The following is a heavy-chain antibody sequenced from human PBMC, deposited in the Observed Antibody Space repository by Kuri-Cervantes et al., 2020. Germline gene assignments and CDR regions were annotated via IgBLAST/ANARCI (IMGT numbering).Heavy chain of an antibody. Sequence: GESLKISCKASGYTFTSYYMHWVRQAPGQGLEWMGIINPSGGSTSYAQKFQGRVTMSVDRSKNQFSLNLSSVTAADTAVYYCARVGSIIGVNNWFDPWGQGTLVTVSS. V-gene: IGHV1-46*01. CDR3: ARVGSIIGVNNWFDP. CDR1: GYTFTSYY. D-gene: IGHD3-22*01. CDR2: INPSGGST. J-gene: IGHJ5*02.